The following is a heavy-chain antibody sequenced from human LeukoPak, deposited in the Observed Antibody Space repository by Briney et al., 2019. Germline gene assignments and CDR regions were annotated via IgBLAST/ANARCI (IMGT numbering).Heavy chain of an antibody. V-gene: IGHV4-59*08. Sequence: SETLSLTCTVSGGSISSYYWSWIRQPPGKGLEWIGYIYYSGSTNYNPSLKSRVTISVDTSKNQFSLKLRSVTAADTAVYYCATTTADDDYWGQGILVTVSS. J-gene: IGHJ4*02. CDR2: IYYSGST. CDR3: ATTTADDDY. D-gene: IGHD1-1*01. CDR1: GGSISSYY.